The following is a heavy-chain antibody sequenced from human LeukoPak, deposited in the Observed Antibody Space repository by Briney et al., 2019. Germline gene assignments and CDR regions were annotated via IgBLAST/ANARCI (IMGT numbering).Heavy chain of an antibody. D-gene: IGHD1-26*01. CDR2: ISTSGGST. V-gene: IGHV3-23*01. CDR1: GFTFSNYA. J-gene: IGHJ4*02. Sequence: GGSLRLSCAASGFTFSNYAMNWVRQAPGKGLEWVSVISTSGGSTYYADSVKGRFTISRDNSKNTLYLQMNSLRAEDTAVYYCAKGYSGNYYYFDYWGQGTRVTVSS. CDR3: AKGYSGNYYYFDY.